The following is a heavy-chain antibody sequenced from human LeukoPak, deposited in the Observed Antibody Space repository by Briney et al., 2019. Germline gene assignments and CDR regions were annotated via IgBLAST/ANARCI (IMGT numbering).Heavy chain of an antibody. CDR1: GFTFSSYC. Sequence: GGSLRLSCAASGFTFSSYCMHWVRQAPGKGLEWVAVISYDGSKKYYADSVKGGFTISTDNSKHTLYLQMNSLRAEDPAVYYCARTYYYDSSGSPVWGQGTLVTVSS. CDR2: ISYDGSKK. J-gene: IGHJ4*02. D-gene: IGHD3-22*01. V-gene: IGHV3-30*03. CDR3: ARTYYYDSSGSPV.